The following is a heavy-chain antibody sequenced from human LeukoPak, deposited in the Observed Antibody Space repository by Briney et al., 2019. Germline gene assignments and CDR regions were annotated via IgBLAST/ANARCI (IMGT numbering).Heavy chain of an antibody. CDR1: GFTFSSYA. Sequence: GGSLRLSCAASGFTFSSYAMRWVRQAPGKGLEWVAVISYDGSNKYYADSVKGRFTISRDNSKNTLYLQMNSLRADDTAIYYCAKDYGPDIVGTIGGYWGQGTLVTVSS. J-gene: IGHJ4*02. V-gene: IGHV3-30-3*01. D-gene: IGHD5-12*01. CDR2: ISYDGSNK. CDR3: AKDYGPDIVGTIGGY.